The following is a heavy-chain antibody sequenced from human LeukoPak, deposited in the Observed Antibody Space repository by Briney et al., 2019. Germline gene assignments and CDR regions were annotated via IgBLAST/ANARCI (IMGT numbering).Heavy chain of an antibody. CDR2: ISYDGGSK. CDR1: GFTFSTYG. D-gene: IGHD3-10*01. J-gene: IGHJ5*02. Sequence: GRSLRLSCAASGFTFSTYGMHWVRQAPGKGLEWVAVISYDGGSKYYAASVKGRFTISRDNSKNTLFLQMNSLRHEDTAMFYCARDANYFGSGMTFNWFDPWGQGTLVTVSS. V-gene: IGHV3-30*03. CDR3: ARDANYFGSGMTFNWFDP.